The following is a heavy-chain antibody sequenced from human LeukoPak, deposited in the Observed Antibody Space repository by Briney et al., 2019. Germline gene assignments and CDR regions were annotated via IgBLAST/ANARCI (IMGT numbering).Heavy chain of an antibody. J-gene: IGHJ6*02. Sequence: SETLSLTCTVSGGSISSYYWSWIRQPAGKGLEWIGRIYTSGSTNYNPSLKSRVTISVDKSKNQFSLKLSSVTAADTAVYYCARYPYCSSTSCYSTYYGMDVWGQGTTVTVSS. CDR1: GGSISSYY. V-gene: IGHV4-4*07. D-gene: IGHD2-2*02. CDR3: ARYPYCSSTSCYSTYYGMDV. CDR2: IYTSGST.